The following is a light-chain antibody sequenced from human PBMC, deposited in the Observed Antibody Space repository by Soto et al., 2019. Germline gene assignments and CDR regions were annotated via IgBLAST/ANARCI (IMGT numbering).Light chain of an antibody. CDR1: QSVSSN. CDR2: GAS. J-gene: IGKJ1*01. V-gene: IGKV3-15*01. Sequence: EIVMTQSPATLSVSPCERATLSCRASQSVSSNLAWYQQKPGQAPRLLIYGASTRATGIPARFSGSGSGTEFTLTISSLQSEDFAVYYCQQYNNWPWTFGQGTKVDIK. CDR3: QQYNNWPWT.